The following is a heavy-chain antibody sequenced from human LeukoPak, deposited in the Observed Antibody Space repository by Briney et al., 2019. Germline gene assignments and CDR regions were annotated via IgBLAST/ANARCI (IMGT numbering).Heavy chain of an antibody. V-gene: IGHV3-21*01. Sequence: GGSLRLSCAASGFTFSSYTMNWVRQAPGKGLEWVSSIISNTRYIFYADSVKGRFTISRDNAKKSLYLQMNSLRAEDTAVYYCARAYYDFWSGPKPFDYWGQGTLVTVSS. J-gene: IGHJ4*02. CDR2: IISNTRYI. D-gene: IGHD3-3*01. CDR3: ARAYYDFWSGPKPFDY. CDR1: GFTFSSYT.